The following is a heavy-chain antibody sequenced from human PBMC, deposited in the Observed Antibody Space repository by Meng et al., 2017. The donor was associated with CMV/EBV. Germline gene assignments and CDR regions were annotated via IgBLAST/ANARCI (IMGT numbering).Heavy chain of an antibody. D-gene: IGHD5-18*01. CDR3: AYTAMVTL. CDR1: GFTFGSYA. V-gene: IGHV3-23*01. CDR2: ISGSGGST. J-gene: IGHJ4*02. Sequence: VGVSESGGGLVPAWEALRPAWAASGFTFGSYAMSWVRQAPGKGLEWVSAISGSGGSTYYADSVKGRFTISRDNSKNTLYLQMNSLRAEDTAVYYCAYTAMVTLWGQGTLVTVSS.